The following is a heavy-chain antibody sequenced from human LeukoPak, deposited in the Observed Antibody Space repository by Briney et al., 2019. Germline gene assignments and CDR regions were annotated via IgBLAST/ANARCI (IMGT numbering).Heavy chain of an antibody. J-gene: IGHJ4*02. V-gene: IGHV3-48*03. CDR1: GFTFSSYE. CDR2: ISSSGRTI. Sequence: PGGSLRLSCAASGFTFSSYEMDWVRQAPGKGLEWVSYISSSGRTIYYADSVKRRFTISRDNAKSSLFLQMNSLRAEDTAVYYCARVPGLRGNYWGQGTLVTVSS. D-gene: IGHD4-17*01. CDR3: ARVPGLRGNY.